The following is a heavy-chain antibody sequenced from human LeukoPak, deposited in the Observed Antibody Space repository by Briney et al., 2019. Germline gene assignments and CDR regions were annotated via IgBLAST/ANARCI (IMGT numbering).Heavy chain of an antibody. CDR1: GGSFSGYY. CDR2: IHHSGST. Sequence: SEALSLTCAVYGGSFSGYYWSWIRQPPGKGLEWIGEIHHSGSTNYNPSLKSRVTISADTSKNQFSLKLSSVTAADTAVYYCASAQKPVDGYNDGRGSPFDYWGQGTLVTVSS. D-gene: IGHD5-24*01. V-gene: IGHV4-34*01. CDR3: ASAQKPVDGYNDGRGSPFDY. J-gene: IGHJ4*02.